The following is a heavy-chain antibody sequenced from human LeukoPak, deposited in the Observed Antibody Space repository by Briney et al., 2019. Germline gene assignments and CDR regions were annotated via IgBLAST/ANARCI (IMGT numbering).Heavy chain of an antibody. Sequence: GGSLRLSCAASGFTFSSYSMNWVRQAPGKGLEWVSSISSSSSYIYYADSVKGRFTISRDNAKSSLYLQMNSLRAEDTAVYYCARSIAAAGNFDYWGQGTLVTVSS. CDR2: ISSSSSYI. D-gene: IGHD6-13*01. J-gene: IGHJ4*02. CDR1: GFTFSSYS. V-gene: IGHV3-21*01. CDR3: ARSIAAAGNFDY.